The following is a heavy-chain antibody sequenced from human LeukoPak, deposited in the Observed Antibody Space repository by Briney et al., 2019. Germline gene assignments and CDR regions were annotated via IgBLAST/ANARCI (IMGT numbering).Heavy chain of an antibody. J-gene: IGHJ6*02. CDR1: GGSFSGYY. CDR3: ARDGYSSSWYDGYGMDV. V-gene: IGHV4-4*07. D-gene: IGHD6-13*01. Sequence: SETLSLTCAVYGGSFSGYYWSWIRQPAGKGLEWIGRIYTSGSTNYNPSLKSRVTMSVDTSKNQFSLKLSSVTAADTAVYYCARDGYSSSWYDGYGMDVWGQGTTVTVSS. CDR2: IYTSGST.